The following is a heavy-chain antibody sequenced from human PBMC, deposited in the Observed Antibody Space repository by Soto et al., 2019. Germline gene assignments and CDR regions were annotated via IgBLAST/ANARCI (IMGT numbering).Heavy chain of an antibody. Sequence: ASVKVSCKASGYTFTDYYRHWVRQAPGQGLEWMGWINPNSGGTNYAQKFQGWVTMTRDTSISTAYMDLSRLTSDDTAVYYCARDLYGRSGISFQHWGQGTLVTVSS. V-gene: IGHV1-2*04. CDR3: ARDLYGRSGISFQH. D-gene: IGHD2-15*01. CDR1: GYTFTDYY. J-gene: IGHJ1*01. CDR2: INPNSGGT.